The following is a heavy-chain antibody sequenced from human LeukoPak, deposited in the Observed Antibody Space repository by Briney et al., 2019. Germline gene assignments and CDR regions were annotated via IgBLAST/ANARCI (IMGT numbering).Heavy chain of an antibody. V-gene: IGHV4-34*01. J-gene: IGHJ4*02. CDR1: GGSFSGYY. CDR3: ARGRLLSVLRFLEWLLYFDY. D-gene: IGHD3-3*01. Sequence: KASETLSLTCAVYGGSFSGYYWSWIRQPPGKGLEWIGEINHSGSTNYDPSLESRVTISVDTSKNQFSLKLSSVTAADTAVYYCARGRLLSVLRFLEWLLYFDYWGQGTLVTVSS. CDR2: INHSGST.